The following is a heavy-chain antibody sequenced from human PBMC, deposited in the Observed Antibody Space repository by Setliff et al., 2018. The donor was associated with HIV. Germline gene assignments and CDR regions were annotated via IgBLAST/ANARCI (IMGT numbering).Heavy chain of an antibody. CDR3: VRYIGAAAGYIDH. J-gene: IGHJ4*02. CDR2: IYPGDSDS. D-gene: IGHD6-25*01. V-gene: IGHV5-51*01. Sequence: PGESLKISCHLSGYSFVDFWIGWVRQMPGKGLEWVGFIYPGDSDSRYSPSFRGQVTISADKSTTTAYLDWASLKASDTAIYYCVRYIGAAAGYIDHWGQGTLVTVSS. CDR1: GYSFVDFW.